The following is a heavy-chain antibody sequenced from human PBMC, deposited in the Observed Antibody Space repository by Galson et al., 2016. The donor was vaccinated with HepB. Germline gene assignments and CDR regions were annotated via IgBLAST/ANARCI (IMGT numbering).Heavy chain of an antibody. Sequence: SLTCTVSGGSINSGGHYWSWIRQHPGKGLEWIGYIYYSGRTYHNPSLKSRITISVDTSKNQFSLKLSSLPAADTAVNYCASGYYSMDVWGKGTTVTVSS. CDR1: GGSINSGGHY. J-gene: IGHJ6*03. V-gene: IGHV4-31*03. CDR2: IYYSGRT. CDR3: ASGYYSMDV.